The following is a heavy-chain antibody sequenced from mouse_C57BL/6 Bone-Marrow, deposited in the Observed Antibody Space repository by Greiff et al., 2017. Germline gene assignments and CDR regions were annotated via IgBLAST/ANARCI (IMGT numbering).Heavy chain of an antibody. CDR3: ARETTVVEAFAY. CDR1: GYTFTSYW. D-gene: IGHD1-1*01. V-gene: IGHV1-69*01. CDR2: IDPSDSYT. Sequence: QVQLKQPGAELVMPGASVKLSCKASGYTFTSYWMHWVKQRPGQGLEWIGEIDPSDSYTNYNQKFKGKSTLTVDKSSSTAYMQLSSLTSEDSAVYYCARETTVVEAFAYWGQGTLVTVSA. J-gene: IGHJ3*01.